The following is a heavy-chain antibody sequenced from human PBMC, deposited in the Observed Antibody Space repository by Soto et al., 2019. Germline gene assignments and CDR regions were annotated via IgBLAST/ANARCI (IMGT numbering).Heavy chain of an antibody. CDR3: ARSGYYYGSGSFPH. J-gene: IGHJ4*02. D-gene: IGHD3-10*01. CDR1: GGTFSSYA. Sequence: SVKVSCKASGGTFSSYAISWVRQAPGQGLEWMGGIIPIFGTANYAQKFQGRVTITADKSTSTAYMELSSLRSEDTAVYYCARSGYYYGSGSFPHWGQGTLVTVSS. V-gene: IGHV1-69*06. CDR2: IIPIFGTA.